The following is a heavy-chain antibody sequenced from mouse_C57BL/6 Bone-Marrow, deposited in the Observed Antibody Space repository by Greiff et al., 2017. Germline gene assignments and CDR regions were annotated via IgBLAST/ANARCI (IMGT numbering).Heavy chain of an antibody. CDR3: ARDRDYGSWFAY. V-gene: IGHV1-69*01. Sequence: VQLQQPGAELVMPGASVKLSCKASGYTFTSYWMHWVKQRPGRGLEWIGEIDPSDSYTNYNQKFKGKSTLTVDKSSSTAYMQLSSLTSEDSAVYYCARDRDYGSWFAYWGQGTLVTVSA. CDR1: GYTFTSYW. D-gene: IGHD1-1*01. CDR2: IDPSDSYT. J-gene: IGHJ3*01.